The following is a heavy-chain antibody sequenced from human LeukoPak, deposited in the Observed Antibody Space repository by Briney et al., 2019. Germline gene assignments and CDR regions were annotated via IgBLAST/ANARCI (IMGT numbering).Heavy chain of an antibody. CDR2: INHSGST. V-gene: IGHV4-30-2*01. Sequence: SETLSLTCAVSGGSISSGGYSWSWIRQPPGKGLEWIGYINHSGSTNYNPSLKSRVTISVDTSKNQFSLKLSSVTAADTAVYYCARGWGIAARRAWFDPWGQGTLVTVSS. J-gene: IGHJ5*02. CDR1: GGSISSGGYS. D-gene: IGHD6-6*01. CDR3: ARGWGIAARRAWFDP.